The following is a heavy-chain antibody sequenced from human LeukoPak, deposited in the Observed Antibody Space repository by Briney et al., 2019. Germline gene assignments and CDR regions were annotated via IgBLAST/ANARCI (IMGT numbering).Heavy chain of an antibody. CDR2: NNPNSGGT. CDR3: ARASGITIFGVAPFDP. Sequence: APVKVSCKASGYTFTGYYMHWVRQAPGQGLEWMGWNNPNSGGTNYAQKFQGRVTMTRDTSISTAYMELSRLRSDDTAVYYCARASGITIFGVAPFDPWGQGTLVTVSS. V-gene: IGHV1-2*02. J-gene: IGHJ5*02. CDR1: GYTFTGYY. D-gene: IGHD3-3*01.